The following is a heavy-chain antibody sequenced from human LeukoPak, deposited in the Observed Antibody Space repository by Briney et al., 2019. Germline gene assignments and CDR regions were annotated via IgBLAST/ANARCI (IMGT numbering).Heavy chain of an antibody. J-gene: IGHJ3*02. D-gene: IGHD5-18*01. CDR1: GGSISSGGYY. Sequence: SETLSLTCTVSGGSISSGGYYWSWIRQHPGKGLEWIGYIYYSGSTYYNPSLKSRVTILVDTSKNQFSLKLSSVTAADTVVYYCARVDTAMTGAFDIWGQGTMVTVSS. CDR2: IYYSGST. V-gene: IGHV4-31*03. CDR3: ARVDTAMTGAFDI.